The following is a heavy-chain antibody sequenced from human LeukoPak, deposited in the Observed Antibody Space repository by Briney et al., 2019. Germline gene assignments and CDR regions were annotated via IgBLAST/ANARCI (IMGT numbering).Heavy chain of an antibody. CDR2: ISAYNGNT. CDR1: GYTLTSYG. V-gene: IGHV1-18*01. Sequence: GASVKVSRKASGYTLTSYGISWVRQAPGQGLEWMGWISAYNGNTNYAQKLQGRVTMTTDTSTSTAYMELRSLRSDDTAVYYCATGYKVPRFDYWGQGTLVTVSS. CDR3: ATGYKVPRFDY. J-gene: IGHJ4*02. D-gene: IGHD3-10*01.